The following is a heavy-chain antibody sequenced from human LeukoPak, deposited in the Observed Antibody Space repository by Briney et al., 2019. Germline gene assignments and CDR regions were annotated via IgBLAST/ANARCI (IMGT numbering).Heavy chain of an antibody. CDR2: INPSGGST. V-gene: IGHV1-46*01. Sequence: GASVKVSCKASGGTFTSYYMHWVRQAPGQGLEWMGIINPSGGSTSYAQKFQGRVTMTRDMSTSIVYMELSSLRSEDTAVYYCARGVHVRKYDSNENCFDPWGQGTLVTVSS. CDR1: GGTFTSYY. CDR3: ARGVHVRKYDSNENCFDP. J-gene: IGHJ5*02. D-gene: IGHD3-22*01.